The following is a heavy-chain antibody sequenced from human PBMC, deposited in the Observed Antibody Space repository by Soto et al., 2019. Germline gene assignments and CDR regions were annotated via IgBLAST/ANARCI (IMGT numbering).Heavy chain of an antibody. V-gene: IGHV3-21*01. CDR2: ISGSGSHI. Sequence: PGGSLRLSCAASGFTFSSYSMNWVRQAPGKGLEWVSSISGSGSHIYYADSMKGRFTISRDNAKNSLYLQMNSLRAEDTAVYYCARDLQCSSSNCLLFDYWGQGTLVTVSS. CDR1: GFTFSSYS. CDR3: ARDLQCSSSNCLLFDY. J-gene: IGHJ4*02. D-gene: IGHD2-2*01.